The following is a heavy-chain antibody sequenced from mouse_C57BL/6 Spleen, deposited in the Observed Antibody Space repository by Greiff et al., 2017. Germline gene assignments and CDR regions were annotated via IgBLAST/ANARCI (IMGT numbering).Heavy chain of an antibody. CDR1: GFTFSDYY. CDR3: ARRGYGSREYYAMDY. CDR2: FSNGGGST. J-gene: IGHJ4*01. V-gene: IGHV5-12*01. Sequence: EVHLVESGGGLVQPGGSLTLSCAVSGFTFSDYYLYWVRQPPEKRLEWVANFSNGGGSTYYPDTVKGRFTISRDNAKNTLYLQMSRLKSEDTAMYYFARRGYGSREYYAMDYWGQGTSVTVSS. D-gene: IGHD1-1*01.